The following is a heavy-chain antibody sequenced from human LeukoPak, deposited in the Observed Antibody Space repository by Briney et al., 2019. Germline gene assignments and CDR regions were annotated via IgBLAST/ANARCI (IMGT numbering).Heavy chain of an antibody. CDR3: ARDPNYMSSSWYY. D-gene: IGHD6-13*01. Sequence: PGGSLRLSCAASGFTVSSNYMSWVRQAPGKGLEWVANIKQDGSEKYYVDSVKGRFTISRDNAKNSLYLQMNSLRAEDTAVYYCARDPNYMSSSWYYWGQGTLVTVSS. CDR1: GFTVSSNY. V-gene: IGHV3-7*01. J-gene: IGHJ4*02. CDR2: IKQDGSEK.